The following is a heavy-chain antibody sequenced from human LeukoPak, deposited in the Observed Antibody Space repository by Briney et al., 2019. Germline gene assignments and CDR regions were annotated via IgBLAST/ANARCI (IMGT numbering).Heavy chain of an antibody. D-gene: IGHD3-22*01. Sequence: SETLSLTCTVSGGSISSSSYYWGWLRQPPGMGLEWIVSIYYSGSTYYNPSLKTRVTISVDTSKYQFSLKLSAVTAADTAVYYCARDSSGYYRGFQHWGQGTLVTVSS. CDR1: GGSISSSSYY. V-gene: IGHV4-39*07. J-gene: IGHJ1*01. CDR3: ARDSSGYYRGFQH. CDR2: IYYSGST.